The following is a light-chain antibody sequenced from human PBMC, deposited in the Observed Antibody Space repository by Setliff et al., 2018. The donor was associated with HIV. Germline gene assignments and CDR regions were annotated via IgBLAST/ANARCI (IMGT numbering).Light chain of an antibody. V-gene: IGLV1-40*01. CDR2: GNS. CDR1: NSNIGAGYH. J-gene: IGLJ1*01. Sequence: QSVLTQPPSVSGAPGQRVTISCTGSNSNIGAGYHVHWYQQLPGTAPKLLIYGNSNRPSGVPDRFSGSKSGNTASLTISGLQVEDESDYYCCSFTSSNTYVFGTGTKVTVL. CDR3: CSFTSSNTYV.